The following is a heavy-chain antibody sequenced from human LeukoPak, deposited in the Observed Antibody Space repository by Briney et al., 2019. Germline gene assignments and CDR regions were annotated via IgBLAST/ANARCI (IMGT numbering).Heavy chain of an antibody. CDR2: ISSTSSYI. CDR1: GITFSSYT. CDR3: ARVHRGAADY. V-gene: IGHV3-21*01. D-gene: IGHD3-10*01. J-gene: IGHJ4*02. Sequence: GGSLRLSCAASGITFSSYTMNWVRQAPGKGLEWVSPISSTSSYIYYADSVKGRFTISRDNAKNSLYLQMNSLRAEDTAVYYCARVHRGAADYWGQGTLVTVSS.